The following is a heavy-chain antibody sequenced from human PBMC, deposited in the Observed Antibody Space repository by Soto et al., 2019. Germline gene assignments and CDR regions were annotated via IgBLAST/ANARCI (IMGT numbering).Heavy chain of an antibody. V-gene: IGHV3-21*01. D-gene: IGHD3-22*01. CDR3: ARGYDSFDS. CDR2: ISSSSNYI. Sequence: WVRQAPGKGLEWVSSISSSSNYIYYADSVKGRFTISRDNAKNSLYLQMNSLRAEDTAVYYCARGYDSFDSWGQGTQVTVSS. J-gene: IGHJ4*02.